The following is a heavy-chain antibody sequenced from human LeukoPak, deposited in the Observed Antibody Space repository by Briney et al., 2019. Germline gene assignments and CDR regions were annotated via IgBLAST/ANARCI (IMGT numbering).Heavy chain of an antibody. CDR2: IYYSGST. Sequence: SETLSLTCTVSGGSISSYYWSWIRQPTGKVLEWTGYIYYSGSTNYNPSLKSRVTISVDTSKNQFSLKLSSVTAADTAVYYCARGDYGDYVLQAFDIWGQGTMVTVSS. D-gene: IGHD4-17*01. CDR3: ARGDYGDYVLQAFDI. V-gene: IGHV4-59*01. J-gene: IGHJ3*02. CDR1: GGSISSYY.